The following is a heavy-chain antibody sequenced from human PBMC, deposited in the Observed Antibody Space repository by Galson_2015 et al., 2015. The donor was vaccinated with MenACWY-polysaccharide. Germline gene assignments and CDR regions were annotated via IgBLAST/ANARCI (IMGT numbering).Heavy chain of an antibody. D-gene: IGHD6-19*01. Sequence: SLRLSCAASGFTFSSYWMSWVRQAPGKGLEWVANIKQDGSEKYYVDSVKGRFTISRDNAKNSLYLQMNSLRAEDTAVYYCARGRYSSGWDDAFDIWGQGTMVTVSS. CDR3: ARGRYSSGWDDAFDI. V-gene: IGHV3-7*03. CDR2: IKQDGSEK. CDR1: GFTFSSYW. J-gene: IGHJ3*02.